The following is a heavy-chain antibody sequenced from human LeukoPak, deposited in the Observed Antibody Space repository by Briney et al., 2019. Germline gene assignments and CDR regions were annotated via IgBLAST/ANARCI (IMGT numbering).Heavy chain of an antibody. Sequence: QPGGSLRRSCAASGFTFSSYAMSRVRQAPGKGLEWVSAISGSGGSTYYADSVKGRFTISRDNSKNTLYLQMNSLRAEDTAVYYCAKWRVEQPVAYGMDVWGQGTTVTVSS. V-gene: IGHV3-23*01. J-gene: IGHJ6*02. CDR1: GFTFSSYA. CDR3: AKWRVEQPVAYGMDV. D-gene: IGHD1/OR15-1a*01. CDR2: ISGSGGST.